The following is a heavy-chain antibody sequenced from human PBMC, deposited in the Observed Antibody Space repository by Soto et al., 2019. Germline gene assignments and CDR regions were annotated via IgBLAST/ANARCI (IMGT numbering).Heavy chain of an antibody. D-gene: IGHD3-10*01. CDR2: IYYTGNT. Sequence: PSETLSLTCTVSGGSISSSSYYWGWIRQRPGKGLEWIGSIYYTGNTYYNPSLKSRVSISVDTSKNQFSLKLSSVAAADTAVYYCARKPMVRGIIGYFDSWGQGTLVTVSS. CDR3: ARKPMVRGIIGYFDS. J-gene: IGHJ4*02. CDR1: GGSISSSSYY. V-gene: IGHV4-39*01.